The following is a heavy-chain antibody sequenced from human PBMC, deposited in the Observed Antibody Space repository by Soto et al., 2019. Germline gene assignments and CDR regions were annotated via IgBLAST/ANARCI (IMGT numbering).Heavy chain of an antibody. CDR2: ISWNSGTR. J-gene: IGHJ4*02. CDR3: AKELGGYSYGYELDH. Sequence: GGSLRLSCAASGFTFDIYAMHWARQAPGKGLEWVSSISWNSGTRGYADSVKGRFTISRDNAKNSLYLQMDSLRTEDTAFYYCAKELGGYSYGYELDHWGQGTLVTVSS. D-gene: IGHD5-18*01. CDR1: GFTFDIYA. V-gene: IGHV3-9*01.